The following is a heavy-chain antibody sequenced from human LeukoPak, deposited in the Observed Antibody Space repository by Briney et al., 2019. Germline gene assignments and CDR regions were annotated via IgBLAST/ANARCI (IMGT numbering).Heavy chain of an antibody. J-gene: IGHJ4*02. CDR1: GYTFTSYA. Sequence: GASVKVSCKASGYTFTSYAMHWVRQAPGRRLEWMGWINAGNGNTKFSQKLQGRVTITRDTSASTAYMELSSLKSEDTAVYYCARYNWNGDFDYWGQGTLVTVSS. D-gene: IGHD1-20*01. CDR3: ARYNWNGDFDY. V-gene: IGHV1-3*01. CDR2: INAGNGNT.